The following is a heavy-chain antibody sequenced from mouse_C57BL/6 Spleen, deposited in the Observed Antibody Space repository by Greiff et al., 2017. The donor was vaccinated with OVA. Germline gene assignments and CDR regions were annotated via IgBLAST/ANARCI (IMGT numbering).Heavy chain of an antibody. J-gene: IGHJ4*01. CDR1: GYAFSSYW. CDR2: IYPGDGDT. V-gene: IGHV1-80*01. Sequence: QVQLQQSGAELVKPGASVKISCKASGYAFSSYWMNWVKQRPGKGLEWIGQIYPGDGDTNYNGKFKGKATLTADKSSSTAYMQLSSLTSEDSAVYFCARSSYYGSSYGNAMDYWGQGTSVTVSS. CDR3: ARSSYYGSSYGNAMDY. D-gene: IGHD1-1*01.